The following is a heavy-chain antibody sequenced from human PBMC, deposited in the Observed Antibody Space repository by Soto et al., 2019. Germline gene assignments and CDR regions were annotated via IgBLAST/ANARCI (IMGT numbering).Heavy chain of an antibody. J-gene: IGHJ4*02. CDR1: GFTFDDYT. CDR3: AKQRAGNYYGHLDY. V-gene: IGHV3-43*01. Sequence: GGSLRLSCAASGFTFDDYTMHWVRQAPGKGLEWVSLISWDGGSTYYADSVKGRFTISRDNSKNSLYLQMNSLRTEDTALYYCAKQRAGNYYGHLDYWGQGTLVTVSS. D-gene: IGHD1-26*01. CDR2: ISWDGGST.